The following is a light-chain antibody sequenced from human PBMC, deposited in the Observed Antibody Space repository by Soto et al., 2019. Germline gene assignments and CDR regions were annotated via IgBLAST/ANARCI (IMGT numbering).Light chain of an antibody. CDR1: QSVSSN. J-gene: IGKJ1*01. Sequence: EIVMTQSPATLSVSPGERATLSCRVSQSVSSNLAWYQQKPGQAPRLLIYGASTRATGIPARFSGSGSGTDFTLTISRLEPEDFAVYYCQQYGSSPWTFGQGTKVEIK. V-gene: IGKV3-15*01. CDR3: QQYGSSPWT. CDR2: GAS.